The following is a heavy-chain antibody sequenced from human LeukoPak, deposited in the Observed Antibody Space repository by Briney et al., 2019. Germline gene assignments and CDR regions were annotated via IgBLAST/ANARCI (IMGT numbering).Heavy chain of an antibody. Sequence: SVKVSCKASGGTFSSSAISWVRQAPGQGLEWVGGIIPIFGTANYAQKFQDRVTITADKSTSTAYMELSSLGSEDTAVYYCARVVGLTGYSSTWYSGYYYYMDVWGKGTTVTVSS. D-gene: IGHD6-13*01. J-gene: IGHJ6*03. CDR2: IIPIFGTA. CDR1: GGTFSSSA. V-gene: IGHV1-69*06. CDR3: ARVVGLTGYSSTWYSGYYYYMDV.